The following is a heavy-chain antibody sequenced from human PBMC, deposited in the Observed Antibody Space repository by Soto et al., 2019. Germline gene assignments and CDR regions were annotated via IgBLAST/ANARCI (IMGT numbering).Heavy chain of an antibody. J-gene: IGHJ3*02. Sequence: GGSLRLSCAASGFTFSDYYMSWIRQAPGKGLEWVSYISSSGSTIYYADSVKGRFTISRDNAKNSLYLQMNSLRAEDTAVYYCARVPRPSIYGDCRGCAFDIWGQGTMVTVSS. V-gene: IGHV3-11*04. CDR3: ARVPRPSIYGDCRGCAFDI. CDR2: ISSSGSTI. CDR1: GFTFSDYY. D-gene: IGHD4-17*01.